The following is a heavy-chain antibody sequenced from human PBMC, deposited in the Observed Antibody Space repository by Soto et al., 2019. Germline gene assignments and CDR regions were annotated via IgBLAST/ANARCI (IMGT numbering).Heavy chain of an antibody. J-gene: IGHJ3*02. CDR2: TFYESKWIS. V-gene: IGHV6-1*01. CDR3: ARGQMSAFDI. CDR1: GDSVSSRNVA. Sequence: SQTLSLTCPISGDSVSSRNVAWNWIRQSPSRGLEWLGRTFYESKWISDYADSLKGRLDINPDTSKNQFSLQLNSVTPDDTAVYYCARGQMSAFDIWGQGTMV.